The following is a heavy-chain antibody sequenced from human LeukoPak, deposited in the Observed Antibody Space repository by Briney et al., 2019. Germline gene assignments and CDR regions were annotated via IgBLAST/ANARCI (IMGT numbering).Heavy chain of an antibody. Sequence: PGGSLRLSCAASGFTFSSYWMHWVRHAPGKGVGWVSRINSDGSSTNYADSVKGRFTISRDNAKNTLYLQMNRLRAEDTAVYYCALLAVYAFDIWGQGTLVTVSS. D-gene: IGHD3-9*01. CDR3: ALLAVYAFDI. V-gene: IGHV3-74*01. J-gene: IGHJ3*02. CDR2: INSDGSST. CDR1: GFTFSSYW.